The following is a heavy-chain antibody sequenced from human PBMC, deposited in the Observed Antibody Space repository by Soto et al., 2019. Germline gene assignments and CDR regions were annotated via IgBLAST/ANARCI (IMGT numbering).Heavy chain of an antibody. Sequence: ASVKVSCKASGYTFTGYYMHWVRQAPGQGLEWMGWINPNSGGTNYAQKFQGWVTMTRDTSISTAYMELSRLRSDDTAVYYCARVGFTYYYDSSGSGPFFDYLGQGTLVTVSS. V-gene: IGHV1-2*04. CDR1: GYTFTGYY. J-gene: IGHJ4*02. CDR2: INPNSGGT. D-gene: IGHD3-22*01. CDR3: ARVGFTYYYDSSGSGPFFDY.